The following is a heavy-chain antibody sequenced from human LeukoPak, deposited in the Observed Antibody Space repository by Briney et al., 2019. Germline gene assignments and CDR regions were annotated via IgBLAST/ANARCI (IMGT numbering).Heavy chain of an antibody. Sequence: VSVNVSYKTTGYSFTTFHIHGVRQAPGQGREWMGWVNPYTGNTGFAQKFQGRVTMTEDTSTDTAYIELSSLRSEDTAVYYCARPSNLVPKDAFDIWGQGTMVSVSS. CDR2: VNPYTGNT. D-gene: IGHD2-2*01. J-gene: IGHJ3*02. CDR3: ARPSNLVPKDAFDI. CDR1: GYSFTTFH. V-gene: IGHV1-8*02.